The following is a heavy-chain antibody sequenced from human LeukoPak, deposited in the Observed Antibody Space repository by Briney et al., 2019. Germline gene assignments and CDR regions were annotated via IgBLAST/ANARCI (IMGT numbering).Heavy chain of an antibody. CDR1: GGSISSGGYS. Sequence: SETLSLTCAVSGGSISSGGYSWSWIRQPPGKGLEWIGYIYHSGSTYYNPSLKSRVTISVDRSKNQFSLKLSFVTAADTAVYYCARGDDILTGYYAFDIWGQGTMVTVSS. J-gene: IGHJ3*02. CDR2: IYHSGST. V-gene: IGHV4-30-2*01. D-gene: IGHD3-9*01. CDR3: ARGDDILTGYYAFDI.